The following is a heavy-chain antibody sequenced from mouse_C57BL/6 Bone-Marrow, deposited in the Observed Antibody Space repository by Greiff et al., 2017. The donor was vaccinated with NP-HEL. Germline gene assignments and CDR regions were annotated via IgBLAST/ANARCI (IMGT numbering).Heavy chain of an antibody. CDR3: AKHAYYDYDGSYWYFDV. Sequence: QVQLQQSGPGLVAPSQSLSITCTVSGFSLTSYGVDWVRQPPGQGLEWLGVIGGGGSTNYNSALLPRLSISKANSKCQAFLKMNSLQTDDTAMYYCAKHAYYDYDGSYWYFDVWGTGTTVTVSS. CDR2: IGGGGST. CDR1: GFSLTSYG. J-gene: IGHJ1*03. V-gene: IGHV2-9*01. D-gene: IGHD2-4*01.